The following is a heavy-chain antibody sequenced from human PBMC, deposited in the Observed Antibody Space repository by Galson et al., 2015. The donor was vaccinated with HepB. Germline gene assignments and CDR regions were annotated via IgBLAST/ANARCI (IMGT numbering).Heavy chain of an antibody. CDR2: ISSSGSTI. J-gene: IGHJ6*04. Sequence: SLRLSCAASGFTFSDYHMSWIRQAPGKGLEWVSYISSSGSTIYYADSVKGRFTISRDNAKNSLYLQMNSLRAEDTAVYYCARDETVATIKMDVWGKGTTVTVSS. V-gene: IGHV3-11*01. D-gene: IGHD5-12*01. CDR1: GFTFSDYH. CDR3: ARDETVATIKMDV.